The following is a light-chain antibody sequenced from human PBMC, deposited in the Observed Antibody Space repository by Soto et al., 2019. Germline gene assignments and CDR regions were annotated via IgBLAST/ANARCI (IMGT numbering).Light chain of an antibody. Sequence: EIVLTQSPATLSLSPGDRATLSCSASQSISTYVNWFQQKPGQPPRLLIYAASTRVTGIPDRFSGSGSGTDFTLTISRLEPEDFAVDYCRQSGRSLGVAVGGGTKVDIK. CDR2: AAS. CDR1: QSISTY. CDR3: RQSGRSLGVA. V-gene: IGKV3-20*01. J-gene: IGKJ4*01.